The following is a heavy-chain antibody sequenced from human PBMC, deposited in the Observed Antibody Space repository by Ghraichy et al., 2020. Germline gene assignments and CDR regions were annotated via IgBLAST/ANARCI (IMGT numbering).Heavy chain of an antibody. CDR2: IYYSGST. Sequence: SETLSLTCTVSGGSISSSSYYWGWIRQPPGKGLEWIGSIYYSGSTYYNPSLKSRVTISVDTSKNQFSLKLSSVTAADTAVYYCEGEGGYGGSPLEYDYWGQGTLVTVSS. CDR1: GGSISSSSYY. CDR3: EGEGGYGGSPLEYDY. J-gene: IGHJ4*02. V-gene: IGHV4-39*01. D-gene: IGHD4-23*01.